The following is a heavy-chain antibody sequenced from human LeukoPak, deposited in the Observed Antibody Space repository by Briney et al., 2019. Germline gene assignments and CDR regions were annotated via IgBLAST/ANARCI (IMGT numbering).Heavy chain of an antibody. CDR1: GGSISGYY. V-gene: IGHV4-4*07. Sequence: TETLSLTCTVSGGSISGYYWSWIRQPAGKGLEWIGRTYPSGSTNYNPSLTSRVTMSVDTSKNQFSLKLNSVTAADTAVYYCARALLRLYYYGMDVWGQGTTVTVSS. J-gene: IGHJ6*02. CDR2: TYPSGST. CDR3: ARALLRLYYYGMDV. D-gene: IGHD6-25*01.